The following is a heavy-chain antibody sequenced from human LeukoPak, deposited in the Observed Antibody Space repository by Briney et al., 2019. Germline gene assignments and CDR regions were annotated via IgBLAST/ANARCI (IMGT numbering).Heavy chain of an antibody. V-gene: IGHV3-23*01. CDR2: ISGSGGST. CDR3: AKESGRASGYSSGFTDY. J-gene: IGHJ4*02. CDR1: GFTFSSYA. D-gene: IGHD6-19*01. Sequence: GGSLRLSCAAPGFTFSSYAMSWVRQAPGKGLEWVSAISGSGGSTYYADSVKGRFTISRDNSKNTLYLQMNSLRAEDTAVYYCAKESGRASGYSSGFTDYWGQGTLVTVSS.